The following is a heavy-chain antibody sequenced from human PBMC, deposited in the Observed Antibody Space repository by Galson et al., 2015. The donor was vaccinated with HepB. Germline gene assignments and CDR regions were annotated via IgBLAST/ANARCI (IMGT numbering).Heavy chain of an antibody. V-gene: IGHV3-74*01. Sequence: SLRLSCAASGFTFSSYWMHWVRQSPGKGLVWVSRISTDGSSTTYVDSVKGRFSISRDNAKNTVYLQMNSLRAEDSAVYYCTREDGQLRSGKLYNWFDPWGQGTLVTVSS. CDR1: GFTFSSYW. J-gene: IGHJ5*02. D-gene: IGHD2-15*01. CDR2: ISTDGSST. CDR3: TREDGQLRSGKLYNWFDP.